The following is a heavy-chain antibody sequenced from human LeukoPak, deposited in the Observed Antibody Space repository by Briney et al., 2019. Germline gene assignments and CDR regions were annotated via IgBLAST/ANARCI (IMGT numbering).Heavy chain of an antibody. V-gene: IGHV3-30*02. CDR1: GFTFSSYG. CDR3: AKVGGYYYDSSGYYYIDY. J-gene: IGHJ4*02. Sequence: GGSLRLSCAASGFTFSSYGMHWVRQAPGKGLEWVAFIRYDGSNKYYADSVKGRFTISRDNSKNTLYLQMNSLRAEDTAVYHCAKVGGYYYDSSGYYYIDYWGQGTLVTVSS. CDR2: IRYDGSNK. D-gene: IGHD3-22*01.